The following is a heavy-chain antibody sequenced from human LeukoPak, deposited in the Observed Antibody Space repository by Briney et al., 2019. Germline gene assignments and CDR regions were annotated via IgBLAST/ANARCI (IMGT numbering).Heavy chain of an antibody. CDR2: IYYSGST. V-gene: IGHV4-61*01. D-gene: IGHD3-10*01. Sequence: SETLSLTCTVSGGSVSRGSYYWSWIRQPPGKGLEWIGYIYYSGSTNYNPSLKSRVTISVDTSKNQFSLKLSSVTAADTAVYYCARVGSRGSGSYYSDYWGQGTLVTVSS. CDR1: GGSVSRGSYY. CDR3: ARVGSRGSGSYYSDY. J-gene: IGHJ4*02.